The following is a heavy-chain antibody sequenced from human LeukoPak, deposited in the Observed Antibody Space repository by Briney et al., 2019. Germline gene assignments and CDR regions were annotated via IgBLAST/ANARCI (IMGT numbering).Heavy chain of an antibody. CDR3: ARGRVRTFGEVIVSRYYYMDV. J-gene: IGHJ6*03. CDR2: ISSSSSYI. CDR1: GFTFSSYS. Sequence: PGGSLRLSCAASGFTFSSYSMNWVRQAPGKGLEWVSSISSSSSYIYYADSVKGRFTISRDNAKNSLYLQMNSLRAEDTAVYYCARGRVRTFGEVIVSRYYYMDVWGKGTTVTVSS. D-gene: IGHD3-16*02. V-gene: IGHV3-21*01.